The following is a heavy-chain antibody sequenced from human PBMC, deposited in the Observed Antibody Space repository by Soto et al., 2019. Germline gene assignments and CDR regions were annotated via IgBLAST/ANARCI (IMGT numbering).Heavy chain of an antibody. CDR1: GFSFSSYS. V-gene: IGHV3-30*09. D-gene: IGHD2-15*01. CDR3: ARGGRGLRGAFDI. Sequence: QGQLMESGGGVVQPGKSLRLSCAASGFSFSSYSLHWVRQAPGKGLEWVAVISYNGVSQFYADSVRGRLAISRDNAKNPLYLQMNSLRDEDTAVYFCARGGRGLRGAFDIWGQGTRVTVSS. J-gene: IGHJ3*02. CDR2: ISYNGVSQ.